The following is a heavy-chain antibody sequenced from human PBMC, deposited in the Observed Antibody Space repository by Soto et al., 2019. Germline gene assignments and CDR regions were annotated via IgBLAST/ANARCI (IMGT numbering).Heavy chain of an antibody. CDR3: ATDRGGWFGELLHYYYGMDV. V-gene: IGHV1-24*01. J-gene: IGHJ6*02. CDR2: FDPEDGET. D-gene: IGHD3-10*01. Sequence: QVQLVQSGAEVKKPGASVKVSRKVSGYTLTELSMHWVRQAPGKGLEWMGGFDPEDGETIYAQKFQGRVTMTEDTSTDTAYMELSSLRSEDTAVYYCATDRGGWFGELLHYYYGMDVWGQGTTVTVSS. CDR1: GYTLTELS.